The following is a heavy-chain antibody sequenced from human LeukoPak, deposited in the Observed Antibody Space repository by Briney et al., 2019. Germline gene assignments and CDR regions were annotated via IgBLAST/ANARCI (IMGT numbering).Heavy chain of an antibody. V-gene: IGHV3-23*01. CDR3: AKNVVGTTD. CDR2: ISNDGVNT. CDR1: GFTFSSYA. D-gene: IGHD1-26*01. J-gene: IGHJ1*01. Sequence: GGSLRLSCAASGFTFSSYAMSWVRQAPGEGLEWVSGISNDGVNTNYANSVKGRFTISRDNSKNTLYLQMSSLRAEDTAVYFCAKNVVGTTDWGQGTLLTVSS.